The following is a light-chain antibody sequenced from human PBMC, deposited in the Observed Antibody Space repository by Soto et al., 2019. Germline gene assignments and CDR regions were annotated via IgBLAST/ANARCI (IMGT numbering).Light chain of an antibody. V-gene: IGLV2-14*01. CDR3: SSYTSSSTRVV. J-gene: IGLJ2*01. Sequence: QSALTQPASVSGSPGQSITISCTGTSSDVGGYNYVSWYQYHPGKAPKLMIYEVSNRPSGVSNRFSGSKSGNTASLTISGLQAEDEADYYCSSYTSSSTRVVFGGGTKLTVL. CDR1: SSDVGGYNY. CDR2: EVS.